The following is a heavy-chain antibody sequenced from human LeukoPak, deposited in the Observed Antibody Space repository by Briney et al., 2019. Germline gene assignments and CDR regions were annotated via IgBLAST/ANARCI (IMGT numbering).Heavy chain of an antibody. D-gene: IGHD3-10*01. CDR3: ARRRGSGSYYLYYFDY. Sequence: SETLSLTCTVSGGSISSSSYYWGWIRQPPGKGLEWIGSIYYSGSTYYNPSLKSRVTISVDTSKNQFSLKLSSVTAADTAVYYCARRRGSGSYYLYYFDYWGQGTLVTVSS. J-gene: IGHJ4*02. CDR2: IYYSGST. CDR1: GGSISSSSYY. V-gene: IGHV4-39*07.